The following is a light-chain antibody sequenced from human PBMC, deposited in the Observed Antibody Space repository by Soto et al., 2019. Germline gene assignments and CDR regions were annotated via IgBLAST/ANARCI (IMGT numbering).Light chain of an antibody. V-gene: IGLV2-14*01. CDR2: DVT. Sequence: QSALTQPASVSGSPGQSITISCTGTSSDVDGYDFVSWYQQLPGKAPKLMIYDVTNRPSGVSDRFSGSKSGNTASPTISGLQAEDEADYYCSSYISSSTPYVFGTGTKVTVL. CDR3: SSYISSSTPYV. J-gene: IGLJ1*01. CDR1: SSDVDGYDF.